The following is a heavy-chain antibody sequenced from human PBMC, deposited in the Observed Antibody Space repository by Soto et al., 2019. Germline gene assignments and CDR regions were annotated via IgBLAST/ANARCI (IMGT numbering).Heavy chain of an antibody. D-gene: IGHD2-21*02. V-gene: IGHV3-66*01. Sequence: PGGSLRLSCAASGFTASSNYMIWVRQAPGKGLEWVSVIYSGGSTYYADSVKGRFTISRDNSKNTLYLQMNSLRAEDTAVYYCARGLQVVVTDIPYFDYWGQGTLVTVSS. CDR1: GFTASSNY. CDR2: IYSGGST. J-gene: IGHJ4*02. CDR3: ARGLQVVVTDIPYFDY.